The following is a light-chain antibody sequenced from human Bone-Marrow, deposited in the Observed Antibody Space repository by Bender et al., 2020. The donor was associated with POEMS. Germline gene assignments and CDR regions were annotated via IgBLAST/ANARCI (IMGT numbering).Light chain of an antibody. Sequence: QSVLTQPPSVSAAPGQTVTISCTGTSSNMGAGYGVNWHQQLPGTAPKLLIYNNENSPSGVPERVSGPKSGTSDSLALTVPQAVDEADYYCQYYGISLSVCGFGGGTTRTAL. CDR3: QYYGISLSVCG. V-gene: IGLV1-40*01. J-gene: IGLJ3*02. CDR2: NNE. CDR1: SSNMGAGYG.